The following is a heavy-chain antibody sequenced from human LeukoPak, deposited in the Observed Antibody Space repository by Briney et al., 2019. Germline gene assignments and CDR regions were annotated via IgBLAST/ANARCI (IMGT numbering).Heavy chain of an antibody. CDR2: LRGSGNST. CDR1: GFPFSSSA. CDR3: AKRNVIVVVDYI. D-gene: IGHD3-22*01. J-gene: IGHJ4*02. V-gene: IGHV3-23*01. Sequence: GGSLRLSCAASGFPFSSSAMRWVRQAAGKGLEWVAGLRGSGNSTYYADSVKGRFTISRDNSKNVMYLQVNSLRAEDTAIYYCAKRNVIVVVDYIGGQGSLVSVSS.